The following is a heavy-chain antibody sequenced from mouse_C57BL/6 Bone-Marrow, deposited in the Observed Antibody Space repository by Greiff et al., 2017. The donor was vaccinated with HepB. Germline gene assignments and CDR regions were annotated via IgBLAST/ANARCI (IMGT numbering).Heavy chain of an antibody. CDR1: GFTFSDYG. J-gene: IGHJ2*01. CDR3: ARQGDYDLYFDY. Sequence: EVMLVESGGGLVQPGGSLKLSCAASGFTFSDYGMAWVRQAPRKGPEWVAFISNLAYSIYYADTLTGRFTISRENAKNTLYLEMSSLRSEDTAMYYCARQGDYDLYFDYWGQGTTLTVSS. CDR2: ISNLAYSI. D-gene: IGHD2-4*01. V-gene: IGHV5-15*01.